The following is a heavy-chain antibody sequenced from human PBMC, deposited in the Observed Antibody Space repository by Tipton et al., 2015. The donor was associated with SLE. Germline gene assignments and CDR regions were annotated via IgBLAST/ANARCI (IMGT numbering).Heavy chain of an antibody. V-gene: IGHV3-20*04. CDR3: ASLSAPSDY. Sequence: SLRLSCAASGFTFDDYGMSWVRQGPGKGLEWVSAIIWSGGSTGYADSVKGRFTISRDNAKNSLYLQINSLRAEDTALYYCASLSAPSDYWGRGTLVTVSS. CDR1: GFTFDDYG. CDR2: IIWSGGST. J-gene: IGHJ4*02.